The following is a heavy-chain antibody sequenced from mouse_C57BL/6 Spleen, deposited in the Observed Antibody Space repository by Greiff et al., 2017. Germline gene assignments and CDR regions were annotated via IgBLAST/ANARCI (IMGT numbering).Heavy chain of an antibody. Sequence: VQGVESGPGLVQPSQSLSITCTVSGFSLTSYGVHWVRQSPGKGLEWLGVIWSGGSTDYNAAFISRLSISKDNSKSQVFFKMNSLQADDTAIYYCASLPPFAYWGQGTLVTVSA. J-gene: IGHJ3*01. CDR3: ASLPPFAY. D-gene: IGHD2-1*01. CDR2: IWSGGST. CDR1: GFSLTSYG. V-gene: IGHV2-2*01.